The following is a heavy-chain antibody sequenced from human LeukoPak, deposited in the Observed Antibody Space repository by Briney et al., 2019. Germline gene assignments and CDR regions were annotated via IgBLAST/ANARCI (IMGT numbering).Heavy chain of an antibody. CDR2: ISDSGGTT. CDR3: GAGPTIFGVVAYFDY. V-gene: IGHV3-23*01. CDR1: GFTFSSYT. J-gene: IGHJ4*02. D-gene: IGHD3-3*01. Sequence: GGSLRLSCAASGFTFSSYTMSWVRQAPGKGLEWVSAISDSGGTTYYADSVKGRFTISRDNSKNMLYLQMNSLRAEDTAVYYCGAGPTIFGVVAYFDYWGQGTLVTVSS.